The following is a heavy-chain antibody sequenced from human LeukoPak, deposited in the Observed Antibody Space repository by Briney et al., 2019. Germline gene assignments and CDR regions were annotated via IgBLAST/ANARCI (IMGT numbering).Heavy chain of an antibody. J-gene: IGHJ5*02. CDR2: IYYSGST. Sequence: SETLSLTCTVSGDSISGYYWSWIRQPPGKGLEWIGNIYYSGSTNYNPSLKSRVTISVDTSKNQFSLKLSSVTAADTAVYYCAESGYYDSSGYPETWGQGTLVTVSS. D-gene: IGHD3-22*01. CDR1: GDSISGYY. CDR3: AESGYYDSSGYPET. V-gene: IGHV4-59*01.